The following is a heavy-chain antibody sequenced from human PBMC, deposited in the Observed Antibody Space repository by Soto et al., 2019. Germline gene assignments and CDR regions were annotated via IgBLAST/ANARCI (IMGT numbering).Heavy chain of an antibody. J-gene: IGHJ3*02. CDR1: GGSISSYY. V-gene: IGHV4-59*08. CDR2: IYYSGST. D-gene: IGHD5-12*01. CDR3: ARRGLVDIVVSDAFDI. Sequence: PSETLSLTCTVSGGSISSYYWSWIRQPPGKGLEWIGYIYYSGSTNYNPSLKSRVTISVDTSKNQFSLKLSSVTAADTAVYYCARRGLVDIVVSDAFDIWGQGTMVT.